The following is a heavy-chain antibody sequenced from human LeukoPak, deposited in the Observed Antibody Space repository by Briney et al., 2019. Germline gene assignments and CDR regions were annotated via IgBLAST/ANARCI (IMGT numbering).Heavy chain of an antibody. CDR3: TRAFDP. J-gene: IGHJ5*02. CDR1: GYKFTDYY. CDR2: IFPSGGKT. Sequence: ASVKVSCKASGYKFTDYYIYWVRQAPGQGLEWMGAIFPSGGKTHYSQKFQGRLTLTRDTSTNTVYMELTGLRSDVTALYFCTRAFDPWGQGTLVTVSS. V-gene: IGHV1-46*01.